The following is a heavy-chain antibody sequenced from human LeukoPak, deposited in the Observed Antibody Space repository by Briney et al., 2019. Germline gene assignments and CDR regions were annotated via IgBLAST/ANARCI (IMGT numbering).Heavy chain of an antibody. J-gene: IGHJ6*02. CDR1: GFTFSNYW. V-gene: IGHV3-7*03. D-gene: IGHD3-16*01. CDR2: IKQDGGER. Sequence: TGGSLRLSCAASGFTFSNYWMNWVRQVPGKGLEWVATIKQDGGERHYVDSVEGRFTISRDNGKTSVYLQMNSLRADDTAVYYCARSRAAVVMGELIPSFYYGMDVWGQGTTVTVSS. CDR3: ARSRAAVVMGELIPSFYYGMDV.